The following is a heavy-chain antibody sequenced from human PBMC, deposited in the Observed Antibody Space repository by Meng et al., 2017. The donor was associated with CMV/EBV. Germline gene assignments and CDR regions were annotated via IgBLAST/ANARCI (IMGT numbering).Heavy chain of an antibody. Sequence: GGSLRLSCAASGFTFSSYSMNSVRQAPGKGLEWVSSISSSSSYIYYADSVKGRFTISRDNAKNSLYLQMNSLRAEDTAVYYCARDTARLHYYYGMDVWGQGTTVTVSS. J-gene: IGHJ6*02. D-gene: IGHD6-6*01. CDR1: GFTFSSYS. V-gene: IGHV3-21*01. CDR3: ARDTARLHYYYGMDV. CDR2: ISSSSSYI.